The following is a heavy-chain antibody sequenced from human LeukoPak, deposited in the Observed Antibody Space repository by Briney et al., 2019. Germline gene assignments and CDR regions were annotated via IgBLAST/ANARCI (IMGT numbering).Heavy chain of an antibody. J-gene: IGHJ5*02. V-gene: IGHV1-2*06. D-gene: IGHD5-24*01. CDR2: INPNSGGT. Sequence: ASVKVSCKVSGYTLTELSMHWVRQAPGQGLEWMGRINPNSGGTNYAQKFQGRVTMTRDTSISTAYMELSRLRSDDTAVYYCARDRSSRGYINNWFDPWGQGTLVTVSS. CDR1: GYTLTELS. CDR3: ARDRSSRGYINNWFDP.